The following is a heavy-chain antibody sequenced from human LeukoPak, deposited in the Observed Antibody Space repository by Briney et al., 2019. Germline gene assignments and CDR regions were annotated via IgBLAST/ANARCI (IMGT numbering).Heavy chain of an antibody. CDR3: AKAYTRSWYAAFDI. V-gene: IGHV3-23*01. Sequence: QSGGSLRLSCAASGFTFNNYAMSWVRQAPGKGPEWLSAISGSGGSTTDADSVKGRFTTSRDNSKSTLYLQMNSLRGDDTAIYYCAKAYTRSWYAAFDIWGQGTMVTISS. CDR2: ISGSGGST. D-gene: IGHD6-13*01. J-gene: IGHJ3*02. CDR1: GFTFNNYA.